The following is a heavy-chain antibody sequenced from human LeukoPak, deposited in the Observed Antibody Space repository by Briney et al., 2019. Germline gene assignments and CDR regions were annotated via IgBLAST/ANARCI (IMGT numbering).Heavy chain of an antibody. J-gene: IGHJ4*02. D-gene: IGHD2-2*02. CDR3: ARHMRGRYCSSTSCYTIPPLDY. CDR1: GGSISSSSYY. CDR2: IYYSGST. V-gene: IGHV4-39*01. Sequence: SETLSLTCTVSGGSISSSSYYWGWIRQPPGKGLEWIGSIYYSGSTYYNPSLKSRVTISVNTSKNQFSLKLSSVTAADTAVYYCARHMRGRYCSSTSCYTIPPLDYWGQGTLVTVSS.